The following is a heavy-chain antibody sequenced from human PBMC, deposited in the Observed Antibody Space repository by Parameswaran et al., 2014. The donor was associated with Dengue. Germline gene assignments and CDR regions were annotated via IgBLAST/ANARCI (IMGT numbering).Heavy chain of an antibody. Sequence: ISVARWIRQSPSRGLEWLGRTYYRSKWYNDYAVSVKSRITINPDTSKNQFSLQLNSVTPEDTAVYYCAREEYSSGWDLDYWGQGTLVTVSS. CDR3: AREEYSSGWDLDY. V-gene: IGHV6-1*01. D-gene: IGHD6-19*01. CDR2: TYYRSKWYN. J-gene: IGHJ4*02. CDR1: ISVA.